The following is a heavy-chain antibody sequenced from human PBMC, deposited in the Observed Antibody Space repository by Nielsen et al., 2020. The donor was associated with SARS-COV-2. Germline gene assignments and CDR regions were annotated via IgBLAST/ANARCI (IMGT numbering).Heavy chain of an antibody. J-gene: IGHJ6*04. CDR2: IIPIFGTA. D-gene: IGHD3-10*01. CDR3: ARDRRYYGSGRHYYYYGMNV. V-gene: IGHV1-69*01. Sequence: WVRQAPGQGLEWMGGIIPIFGTANYAQKFQGRVTITADESTSTAYMELSSLRAEDTAVYYCARDRRYYGSGRHYYYYGMNVWGKGTTVTVSS.